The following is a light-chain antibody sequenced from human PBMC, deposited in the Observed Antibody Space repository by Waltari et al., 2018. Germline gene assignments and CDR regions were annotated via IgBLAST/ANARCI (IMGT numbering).Light chain of an antibody. CDR2: AAS. CDR3: QQSYSTPSFT. V-gene: IGKV1-39*01. Sequence: DIQMTQSPSSLSASVGDRVTITCRASQNIATSLNWYQHRAGKAPRLLIYAASSLQGGVSSRFSGSGSGTDFTLTIDSLQPEDVATYYCQQSYSTPSFTFGPGTKVDI. CDR1: QNIATS. J-gene: IGKJ3*01.